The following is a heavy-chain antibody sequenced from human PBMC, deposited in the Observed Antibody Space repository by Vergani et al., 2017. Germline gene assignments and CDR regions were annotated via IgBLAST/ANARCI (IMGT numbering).Heavy chain of an antibody. Sequence: QVQLQESGPRLVRPSQTLSLTCTVSGGSISSYYWSWIRQPPGKGLEWIGYIYYSGSTNYNPSLKSRVTISVDTSKNQFSLKLSSVTAADTAVYYCARELSYYYGSGSDDYNPYYYEGMDVWGPGTTVTVSS. CDR2: IYYSGST. CDR1: GGSISSYY. D-gene: IGHD3-10*01. J-gene: IGHJ6*02. V-gene: IGHV4-59*01. CDR3: ARELSYYYGSGSDDYNPYYYEGMDV.